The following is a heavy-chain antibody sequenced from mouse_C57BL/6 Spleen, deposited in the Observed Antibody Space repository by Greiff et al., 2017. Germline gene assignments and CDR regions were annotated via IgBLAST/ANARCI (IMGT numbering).Heavy chain of an antibody. Sequence: EVKLVESGPGLVKPSQSLSLTCSVTGYSITSGYYWNWIRQFPGNKLEWMGYISYDGSNNYNPSLTNLISITRDTSKNQYFQKLNSVTTEEAATYYCARNYYGSSWDYWGQGTTLTVSS. D-gene: IGHD1-1*01. CDR3: ARNYYGSSWDY. J-gene: IGHJ2*01. V-gene: IGHV3-6*01. CDR1: GYSITSGYY. CDR2: ISYDGSN.